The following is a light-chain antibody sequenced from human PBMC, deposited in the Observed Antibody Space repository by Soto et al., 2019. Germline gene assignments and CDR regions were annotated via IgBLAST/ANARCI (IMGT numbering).Light chain of an antibody. J-gene: IGKJ1*01. CDR3: QQDGSSAGT. CDR2: GAS. Sequence: EIVLTQSPGTLSLSPGERATLSCRASQSVSSSYLAWYQQKPGQAPRLLIYGASSRATGIPDRFSGSGSGTVFTLTISRLEPEDFAVYYCQQDGSSAGTFGQGTKVEIK. CDR1: QSVSSSY. V-gene: IGKV3-20*01.